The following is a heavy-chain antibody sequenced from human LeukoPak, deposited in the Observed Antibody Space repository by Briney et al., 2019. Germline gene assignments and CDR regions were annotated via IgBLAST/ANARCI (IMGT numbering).Heavy chain of an antibody. J-gene: IGHJ4*02. Sequence: PSETLSLTCTVSGGSMSSYYWSWIRLPAGKGLEWIGRIYSSGSTNYNPSLKSRVTMSVDTSKNQFSLKLSSVTAADTAVYYCAASIRRITVAGPSLDYWGQGTLVTVSS. CDR3: AASIRRITVAGPSLDY. CDR2: IYSSGST. V-gene: IGHV4-4*07. D-gene: IGHD6-19*01. CDR1: GGSMSSYY.